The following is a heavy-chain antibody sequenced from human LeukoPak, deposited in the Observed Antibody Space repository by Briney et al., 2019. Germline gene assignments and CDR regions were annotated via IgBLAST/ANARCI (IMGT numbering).Heavy chain of an antibody. D-gene: IGHD6-19*01. CDR1: GGTFSSYA. V-gene: IGHV1-69*13. CDR2: IIPIFGTA. Sequence: SVTVSCTASGGTFSSYAISWVRQAPGQGLEWMGGIIPIFGTANYAQKFQGRVTITADESTSTAYMELSSLRSEDTAVYYCARGIREQWLGLGYFDYWGQGTLVTVSS. CDR3: ARGIREQWLGLGYFDY. J-gene: IGHJ4*02.